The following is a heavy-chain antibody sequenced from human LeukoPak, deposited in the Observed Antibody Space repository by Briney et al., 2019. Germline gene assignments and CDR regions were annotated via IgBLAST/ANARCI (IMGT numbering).Heavy chain of an antibody. J-gene: IGHJ4*02. CDR1: GFIFNKAW. CDR3: TPVMVEDRGF. D-gene: IGHD2-15*01. CDR2: IKSKNDGETT. V-gene: IGHV3-15*01. Sequence: GGSLRLSCAASGFIFNKAWMNWVGQAPGKGPEWFGRIKSKNDGETTDYGAPVKGRFTISRDDSKNTLYLQMNSLKTDDTAIYYCTPVMVEDRGFWGQGTLVTVSS.